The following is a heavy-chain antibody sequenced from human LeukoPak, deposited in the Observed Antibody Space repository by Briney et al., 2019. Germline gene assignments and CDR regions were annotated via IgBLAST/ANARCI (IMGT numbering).Heavy chain of an antibody. V-gene: IGHV4-39*01. CDR2: IYYSGST. CDR3: ASDDYGGNSDY. CDR1: GGSISSSSYY. D-gene: IGHD4-23*01. Sequence: PSETLSLTCTVSGGSISSSSYYWGWIRQPPGKGLEWIGSIYYSGSTYYNLSLKSRVTISVDTSKNQFSLKLSSVTAADTAVYYCASDDYGGNSDYWGQGTLVTVSS. J-gene: IGHJ4*02.